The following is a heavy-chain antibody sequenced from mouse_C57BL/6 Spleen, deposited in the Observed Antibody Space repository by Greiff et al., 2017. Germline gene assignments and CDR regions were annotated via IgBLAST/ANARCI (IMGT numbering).Heavy chain of an antibody. CDR3: ERYDDYDRVYYAMDY. Sequence: DVQLVESGGGLVQPGGSLSLSCAASGFTFTDYYMSWVRQPPGKALEWLGFIRNKANGYTTEYSASVKGRFTISRDNSQSILYLQMNALRAEDSATYYCERYDDYDRVYYAMDYWGQGTSVTVSS. V-gene: IGHV7-3*01. D-gene: IGHD2-4*01. CDR1: GFTFTDYY. CDR2: IRNKANGYTT. J-gene: IGHJ4*01.